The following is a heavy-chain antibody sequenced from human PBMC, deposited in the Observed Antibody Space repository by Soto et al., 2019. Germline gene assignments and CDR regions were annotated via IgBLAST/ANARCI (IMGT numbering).Heavy chain of an antibody. CDR3: ASFRGGLLRYFDWLLSFDY. CDR2: ISYDGSNK. D-gene: IGHD3-9*01. Sequence: GGSLRLSCAASGFTFSNAWMNWVRQAPGKGLEWVAVISYDGSNKYYADSVKGRFTISRDNSKNTLYLQMNSLRAEDTAVYYCASFRGGLLRYFDWLLSFDYWGQGTLVTVSS. J-gene: IGHJ4*02. V-gene: IGHV3-30-3*01. CDR1: GFTFSNAW.